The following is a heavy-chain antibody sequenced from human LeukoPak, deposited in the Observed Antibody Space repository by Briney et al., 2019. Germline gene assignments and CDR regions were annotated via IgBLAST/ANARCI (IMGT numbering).Heavy chain of an antibody. CDR1: GFTFSGYG. D-gene: IGHD2-2*02. Sequence: GGSLRLSCVASGFTFSGYGMHWVRQAPGKGLEWVTFIRYDGSYKYYADSVKGRFTISRDNSKSTLYLQMNSLRAEDTAVYYCARDRCSSTSCYTHYFDYWGQGTLVTVSS. V-gene: IGHV3-30*02. J-gene: IGHJ4*02. CDR3: ARDRCSSTSCYTHYFDY. CDR2: IRYDGSYK.